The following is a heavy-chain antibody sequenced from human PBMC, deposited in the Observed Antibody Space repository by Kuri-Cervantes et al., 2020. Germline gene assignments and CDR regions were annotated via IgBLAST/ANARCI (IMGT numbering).Heavy chain of an antibody. CDR2: IYYSGST. CDR3: ARGRRRQWLATYFDY. Sequence: SETLSLTCTVSGGSISSSSYYWSWIRQPPGKGLEWIGYIYYSGSTNYNPSLKSRVTISVDTSKNQFSLKLSSVTAADTAVYYCARGRRRQWLATYFDYWGQGTLVTVSS. D-gene: IGHD6-19*01. CDR1: GGSISSSSYY. J-gene: IGHJ4*02. V-gene: IGHV4-61*05.